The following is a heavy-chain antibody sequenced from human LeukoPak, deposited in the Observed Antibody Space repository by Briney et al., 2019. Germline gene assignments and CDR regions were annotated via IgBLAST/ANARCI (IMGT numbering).Heavy chain of an antibody. CDR2: VYDSETT. J-gene: IGHJ2*01. CDR3: ARSSGSGSYAWYFDL. CDR1: GGSVSSVNYY. Sequence: SETLSLTCTVSGGSVSSVNYYWSWIRQPPGKGLEWIGYVYDSETTNYNPSLKSRVTISVDTSKNQFSPKLNSVTAADTAVYYCARSSGSGSYAWYFDLWGRDALVTVSS. D-gene: IGHD3-10*01. V-gene: IGHV4-61*01.